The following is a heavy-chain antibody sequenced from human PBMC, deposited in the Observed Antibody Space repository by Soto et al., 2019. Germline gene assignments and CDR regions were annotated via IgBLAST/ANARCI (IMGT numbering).Heavy chain of an antibody. D-gene: IGHD3-10*01. CDR2: ISYDGSNK. CDR3: AKDQLRGVRGVITYYYGMDV. CDR1: GFTFSSYG. J-gene: IGHJ6*02. Sequence: QVQLVESGRGVVQPGRSLRLSCAASGFTFSSYGMHWVRQAPGKGLEWVAVISYDGSNKYYADSVKGRFTISRDNSKHTLYLQMNSLRAEDTAVYYCAKDQLRGVRGVITYYYGMDVWGQGTTVTVSS. V-gene: IGHV3-30*18.